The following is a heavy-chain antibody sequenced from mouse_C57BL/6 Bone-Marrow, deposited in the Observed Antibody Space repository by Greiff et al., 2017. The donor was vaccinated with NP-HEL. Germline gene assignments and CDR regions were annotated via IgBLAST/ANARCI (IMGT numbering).Heavy chain of an antibody. CDR3: TPTGPWYFDV. J-gene: IGHJ1*03. CDR2: IYPGNSDT. D-gene: IGHD4-1*02. V-gene: IGHV1-5*01. CDR1: GYTFTSYW. Sequence: VHVKQSGTVLARPGASVKMSCKTSGYTFTSYWMHWVKQRPGQGLEWIGAIYPGNSDTSYNQKFKGKAKLTAVTSASTAYMELSSLTNEDSAVYYCTPTGPWYFDVWGTGTTVTVSS.